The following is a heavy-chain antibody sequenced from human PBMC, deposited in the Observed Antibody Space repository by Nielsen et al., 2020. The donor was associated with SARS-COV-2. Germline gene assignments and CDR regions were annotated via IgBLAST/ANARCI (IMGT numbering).Heavy chain of an antibody. D-gene: IGHD6-13*01. CDR3: AKGARRAAAGGFDY. Sequence: GESLKISCAASGFTFNIYAMAWVRRAPGRGLQWVTGVSASGGSTYYTDSVKGRFSISRDNSKNTLFLQMHSLRVEDTAVYYCAKGARRAAAGGFDYWGQVTLVTVSS. CDR2: VSASGGST. J-gene: IGHJ4*02. V-gene: IGHV3-23*01. CDR1: GFTFNIYA.